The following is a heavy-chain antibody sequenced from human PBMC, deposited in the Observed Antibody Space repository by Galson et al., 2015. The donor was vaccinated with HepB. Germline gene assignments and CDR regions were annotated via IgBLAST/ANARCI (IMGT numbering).Heavy chain of an antibody. Sequence: SLRLSCAASTFIFSTYSMNWVRQAPGKGLEWVSYISSSSTTIYYADSVKGRFIISRDNSKNTLYLQMNSLRAEDTAVYYCARGSGYSYGYPFDYWGQGTLVTVSS. CDR1: TFIFSTYS. V-gene: IGHV3-48*01. CDR2: ISSSSTTI. CDR3: ARGSGYSYGYPFDY. J-gene: IGHJ4*02. D-gene: IGHD5-18*01.